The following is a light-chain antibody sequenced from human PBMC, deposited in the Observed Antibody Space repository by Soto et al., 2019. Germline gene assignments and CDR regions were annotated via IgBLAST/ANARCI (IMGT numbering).Light chain of an antibody. V-gene: IGKV3-20*01. J-gene: IGKJ3*01. CDR2: AAS. CDR1: QSVSANS. Sequence: EIVLAQSPGTLSLSPGERATLSCRASQSVSANSLAWYQQKGGQAPRLLIYAASTRATGVPDRFSGTGSGTDFALTISRLETDDSAVYYCQQYGGSPCTFGPGTKVDIK. CDR3: QQYGGSPCT.